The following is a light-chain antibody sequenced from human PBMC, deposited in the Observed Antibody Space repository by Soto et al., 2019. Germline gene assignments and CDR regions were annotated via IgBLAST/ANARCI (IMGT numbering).Light chain of an antibody. CDR2: EVS. CDR3: TSYTNRNTFEYV. CDR1: SSDVGGYNS. V-gene: IGLV2-14*01. Sequence: QSVLTQPASVSGSPGQSITISCTGTSSDVGGYNSVSWYQQHPGKAPKLMIYEVSNRPSGVSNRFSGSKSGNTASLTISGLQTEDEADYYCTSYTNRNTFEYVFGTGTKGTVL. J-gene: IGLJ1*01.